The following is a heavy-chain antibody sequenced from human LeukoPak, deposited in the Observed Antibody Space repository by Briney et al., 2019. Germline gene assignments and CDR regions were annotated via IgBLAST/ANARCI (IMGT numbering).Heavy chain of an antibody. V-gene: IGHV1-8*01. Sequence: GASVKVSCKASGYTFTSYDIKWVRQATGQGLEWMGWMNPNRCNTGYAQKFQGRVTMTRNTSISTAYIELSSLRSEDTAVYYCARAGYDFWSGYYKDYYYYYYMDVWGKGTTVTVSS. CDR3: ARAGYDFWSGYYKDYYYYYYMDV. D-gene: IGHD3-3*01. CDR1: GYTFTSYD. CDR2: MNPNRCNT. J-gene: IGHJ6*03.